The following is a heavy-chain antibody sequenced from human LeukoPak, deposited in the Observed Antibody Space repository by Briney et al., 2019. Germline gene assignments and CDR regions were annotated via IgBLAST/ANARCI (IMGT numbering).Heavy chain of an antibody. Sequence: SQTLPLTCAISGDSVSSNRAAWNWIRQSPSRGLEWLGRTYYTSKWYNDYAVSVKSRITINPDTSKNQFSLQLNSVTPEDTAVYYCAREGWFGEPPSHWFDPWGQGTLVTVSS. CDR3: AREGWFGEPPSHWFDP. V-gene: IGHV6-1*01. D-gene: IGHD3-10*01. CDR2: TYYTSKWYN. CDR1: GDSVSSNRAA. J-gene: IGHJ5*02.